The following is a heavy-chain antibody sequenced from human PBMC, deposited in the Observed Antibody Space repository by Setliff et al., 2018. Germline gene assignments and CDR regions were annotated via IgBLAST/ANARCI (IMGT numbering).Heavy chain of an antibody. CDR1: GDSLTSGPYY. D-gene: IGHD4-17*01. CDR2: IYSEGTT. J-gene: IGHJ4*02. Sequence: SETLSLTCTVSGDSLTSGPYYWTWVRQPAGKGLEWIGHIYSEGTTNYSPSLRSRVTISSDTSKNQFSLQLNSVTATDTAVYYSARGRLLYVGDSHYFDIWGQGTLVTVSS. CDR3: ARGRLLYVGDSHYFDI. V-gene: IGHV4-61*09.